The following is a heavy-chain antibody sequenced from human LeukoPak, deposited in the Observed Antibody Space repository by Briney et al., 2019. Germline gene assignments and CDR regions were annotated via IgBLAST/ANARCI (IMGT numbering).Heavy chain of an antibody. J-gene: IGHJ6*03. V-gene: IGHV4-59*01. Sequence: PSETLSLTCTVSGGSISSYYWSWIRQPPGKGLEWIGSIYYSGSTNYNPSLKSRVTISVDTSKNQFSLKLSSVTAADTAVYYCARESIAAAPGYYYYMDVWGKGTTVTVSS. CDR2: IYYSGST. D-gene: IGHD6-13*01. CDR1: GGSISSYY. CDR3: ARESIAAAPGYYYYMDV.